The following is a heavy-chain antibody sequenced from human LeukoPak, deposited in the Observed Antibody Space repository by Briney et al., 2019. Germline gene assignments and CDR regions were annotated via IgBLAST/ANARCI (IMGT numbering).Heavy chain of an antibody. CDR1: GGSISSSSYY. J-gene: IGHJ4*02. Sequence: SETLSLTCTVSGGSISSSSYYWGWIRQPPGKGLESLGSIYYSGSTYYNPSLKSRVTISVDTSKNQFSLKLSSVTAADTAVYYCARHVYVAAAPDYWGQGTLVTVSS. V-gene: IGHV4-39*01. CDR3: ARHVYVAAAPDY. D-gene: IGHD6-13*01. CDR2: IYYSGST.